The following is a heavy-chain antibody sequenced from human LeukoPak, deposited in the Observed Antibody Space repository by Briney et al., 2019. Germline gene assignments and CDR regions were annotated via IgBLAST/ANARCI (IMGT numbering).Heavy chain of an antibody. CDR1: GGSISSGGYY. V-gene: IGHV4-31*03. CDR3: ARRHITTIRGVNKGAFDI. D-gene: IGHD3-10*01. Sequence: SETLSLTCTVSGGSISSGGYYWSWIRQHPGKGLEWIRYIYYSGSTFYNPSLESRITISVDTSKNQFSLKLSSVTAADTAVYYCARRHITTIRGVNKGAFDIWGQGTMVTVSS. J-gene: IGHJ3*02. CDR2: IYYSGST.